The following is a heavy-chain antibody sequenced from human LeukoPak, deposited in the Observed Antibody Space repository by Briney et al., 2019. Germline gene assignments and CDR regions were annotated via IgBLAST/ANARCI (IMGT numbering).Heavy chain of an antibody. D-gene: IGHD3-3*01. Sequence: PGGSLRLSCAASGFTFSSYAMSWVRQAPGKGLEWVSAISGSGGSTYYADSVKGRFTISRDNSKNTLYLQMNSLRAEDTAVYYCAKDYDFWGGSYYFDYWGQGTLVTVSS. CDR1: GFTFSSYA. CDR3: AKDYDFWGGSYYFDY. CDR2: ISGSGGST. J-gene: IGHJ4*02. V-gene: IGHV3-23*01.